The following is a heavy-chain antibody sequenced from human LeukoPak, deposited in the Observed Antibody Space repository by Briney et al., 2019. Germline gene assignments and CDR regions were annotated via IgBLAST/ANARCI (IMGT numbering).Heavy chain of an antibody. CDR3: AKGVTGYCSSTSCYSMDV. J-gene: IGHJ6*04. V-gene: IGHV3-74*01. CDR1: GFTFSSYW. CDR2: INSDGSST. D-gene: IGHD2-2*01. Sequence: GSLRLSCAASGFTFSSYWMHWVRQAPGKGLVWVSRINSDGSSTGYADSVKGRFTISRDNSKNTLYLQMNSLRAEDTAVYYCAKGVTGYCSSTSCYSMDVWGKGTTVTVSS.